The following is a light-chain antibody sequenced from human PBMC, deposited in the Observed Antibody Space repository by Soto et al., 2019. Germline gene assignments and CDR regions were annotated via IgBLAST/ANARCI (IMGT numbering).Light chain of an antibody. Sequence: QSVLTQPPSVSGAPGQRVTISCTGSSSNIGAGYDVHWYQQLPGTAPKLLIYGNTNRPSGVPDRFSGSKSGTSASLAITGLQAEDEADYYCQSYDNSRSGYVVFGGGTKLTVL. CDR3: QSYDNSRSGYVV. V-gene: IGLV1-40*01. J-gene: IGLJ2*01. CDR2: GNT. CDR1: SSNIGAGYD.